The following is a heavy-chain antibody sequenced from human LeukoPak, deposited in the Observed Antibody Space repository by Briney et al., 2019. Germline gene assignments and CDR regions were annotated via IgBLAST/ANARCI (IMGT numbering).Heavy chain of an antibody. D-gene: IGHD6-13*01. CDR3: AKFNPRIAAAGTGVDY. V-gene: IGHV3-30*02. CDR1: GFTFSSYG. CDR2: IRYDGSNK. Sequence: GGSLRLSCAASGFTFSSYGMHRVRQAPGKGLEWVAFIRYDGSNKYYADSVKGRFTISRDNSKNTLYLQMNSLRAEDTAVYYCAKFNPRIAAAGTGVDYWGQGTLVTVSS. J-gene: IGHJ4*02.